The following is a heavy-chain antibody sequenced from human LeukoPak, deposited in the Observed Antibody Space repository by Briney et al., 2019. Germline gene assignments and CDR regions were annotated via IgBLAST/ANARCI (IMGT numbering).Heavy chain of an antibody. D-gene: IGHD3-9*01. Sequence: GASVKVSCKASGGTFSSYAISWVRQALGQGLEWMGRIIPIFGIANYAQKFQGRVTITADKSTSTAYMELSSLRSEDTAVYYCARDPYDILTGYNWFDPWGQGTLVTVSS. CDR2: IIPIFGIA. V-gene: IGHV1-69*04. CDR3: ARDPYDILTGYNWFDP. J-gene: IGHJ5*02. CDR1: GGTFSSYA.